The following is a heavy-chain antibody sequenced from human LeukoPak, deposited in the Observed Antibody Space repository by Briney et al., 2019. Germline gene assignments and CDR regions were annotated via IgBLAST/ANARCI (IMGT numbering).Heavy chain of an antibody. D-gene: IGHD3-3*01. V-gene: IGHV3-23*01. CDR3: AKLIRDFWSGYSGDY. CDR1: GFTFSSYE. CDR2: ISGPGGST. J-gene: IGHJ4*02. Sequence: PGGSLRLSCAASGFTFSSYEMNWVRQAPGKGLEWVSAISGPGGSTYYADSVKGRFTISRDNSKNTLFLQISSLRAEDTAMYYCAKLIRDFWSGYSGDYWGQGTLVTVSS.